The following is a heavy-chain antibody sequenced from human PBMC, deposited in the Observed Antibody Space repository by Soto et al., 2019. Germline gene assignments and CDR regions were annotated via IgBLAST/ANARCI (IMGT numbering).Heavy chain of an antibody. CDR2: ISIGDTSI. D-gene: IGHD3-16*01. J-gene: IGHJ5*01. CDR1: AFTLSNNG. CDR3: ARSWGVLYQDRELNVPHIVS. V-gene: IGHV3-48*02. Sequence: EVQLVESGGGLVQPGGSLRLSCTAPAFTLSNNGMNWVRQAPGKGLEWISFISIGDTSIYYADSVKGRFTISRDRAKNSLCRQQNTVRDAATHAYLCARSWGVLYQDRELNVPHIVSWVLATPLTLPS.